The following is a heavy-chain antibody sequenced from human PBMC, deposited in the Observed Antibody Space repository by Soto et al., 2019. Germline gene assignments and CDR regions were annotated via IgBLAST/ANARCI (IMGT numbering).Heavy chain of an antibody. Sequence: QVQLVQSGAEVKKPGASVKVSCKASGYTFTSNYMHWVRQAPGQGLEWMGIINPSGGSTSYAQKFQGRVTMTRDTSTSTVYMELSSLRSEDTAVYYCARDPDRDLIAAAGIFDYWGQGTLVTVSS. D-gene: IGHD6-13*01. J-gene: IGHJ4*02. CDR2: INPSGGST. CDR3: ARDPDRDLIAAAGIFDY. V-gene: IGHV1-46*01. CDR1: GYTFTSNY.